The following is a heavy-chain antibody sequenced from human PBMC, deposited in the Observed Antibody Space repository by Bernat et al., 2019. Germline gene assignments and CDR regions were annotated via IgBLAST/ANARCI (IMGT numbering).Heavy chain of an antibody. CDR3: ERGGVRSGFYYYYYGMDA. CDR1: GCTFSSYW. D-gene: IGHD6-19*01. J-gene: IGHJ6*02. Sequence: EVQLVESGGGLVQPGGSLRLSCAASGCTFSSYWMHWVRQAPGKGLVWVSGINSDGSSTSYAACVKGHSTISRDNAKNTLNLQMNSLRDEDTAVYYCERGGVRSGFYYYYYGMDAWGQGTTVTVS. CDR2: INSDGSST. V-gene: IGHV3-74*01.